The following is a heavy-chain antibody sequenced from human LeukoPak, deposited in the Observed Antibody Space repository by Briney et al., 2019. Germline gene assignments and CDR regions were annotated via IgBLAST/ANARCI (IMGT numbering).Heavy chain of an antibody. CDR3: AKSHSSGYYVPAGDY. V-gene: IGHV3-21*04. J-gene: IGHJ4*02. CDR2: ISSSSSYI. CDR1: GFTFSSYS. Sequence: SGGSLRLSCAASGFTFSSYSMNWVRQAPGKGLEWVSSISSSSSYIYYADSVKGRFTISRDNSKNTLYLQMNSLRAEDTAVYYCAKSHSSGYYVPAGDYWGQGTLVTVSS. D-gene: IGHD3-22*01.